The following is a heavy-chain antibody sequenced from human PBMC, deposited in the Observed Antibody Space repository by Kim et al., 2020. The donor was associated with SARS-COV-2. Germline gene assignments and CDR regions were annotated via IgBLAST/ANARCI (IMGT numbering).Heavy chain of an antibody. V-gene: IGHV3-30*14. D-gene: IGHD1-26*01. CDR2: ISSDGSYK. Sequence: GGSLRLSCAASGFTFSAYAMLWVRQAPGKGPEWVAVISSDGSYKFYADSVKGRFTISRDSSKNTLYLQMNSLRAEDTAVYYCARHGVVGATYCFDHWGQGTLVTVSS. CDR1: GFTFSAYA. J-gene: IGHJ5*02. CDR3: ARHGVVGATYCFDH.